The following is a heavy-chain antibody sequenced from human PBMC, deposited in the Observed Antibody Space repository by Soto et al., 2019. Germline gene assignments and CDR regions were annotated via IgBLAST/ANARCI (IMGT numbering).Heavy chain of an antibody. V-gene: IGHV3-30-3*01. D-gene: IGHD3-3*01. Sequence: QVQLVESGGGVVQPGRSLRLSCAASGFTFSSYAMHWVRQAPGKGLEWVAVISYDGSNKYYADSVKGRFTISRDNSKNTLDLQMNSLRAEDTAVYYCARGGYYDFWSGYYSFVARSGMDVWGQGTTVTVSS. J-gene: IGHJ6*02. CDR1: GFTFSSYA. CDR2: ISYDGSNK. CDR3: ARGGYYDFWSGYYSFVARSGMDV.